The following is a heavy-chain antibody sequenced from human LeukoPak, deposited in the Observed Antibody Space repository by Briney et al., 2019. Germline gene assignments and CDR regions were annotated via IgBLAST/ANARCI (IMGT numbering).Heavy chain of an antibody. CDR2: INAGNGNT. V-gene: IGHV1-3*01. D-gene: IGHD6-19*01. J-gene: IGHJ6*02. CDR3: ARAGVAGNGMDV. Sequence: ASVKVSCKASGYTFTSYAMHWVRQAPGQGLEWMGWINAGNGNTKYSQKFQGRVTITRDTSASTAYMELSSLRSEDTAVYYCARAGVAGNGMDVWGQGTTVTVSS. CDR1: GYTFTSYA.